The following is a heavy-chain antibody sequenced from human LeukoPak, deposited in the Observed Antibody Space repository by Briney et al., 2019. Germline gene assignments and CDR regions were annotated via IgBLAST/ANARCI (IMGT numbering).Heavy chain of an antibody. D-gene: IGHD2-2*01. V-gene: IGHV4-61*01. CDR1: GGSVSSGNYY. Sequence: SETLSLTCTVSGGSVSSGNYYWSWIRQPPGKGLEWIGYIYYSGSTNYNPSLKSRVTISVDTSKNLFSLKLRSVTAADTAVYYCAREKTCSSTSCYFFDYWGQGTLVTVSS. CDR3: AREKTCSSTSCYFFDY. CDR2: IYYSGST. J-gene: IGHJ4*02.